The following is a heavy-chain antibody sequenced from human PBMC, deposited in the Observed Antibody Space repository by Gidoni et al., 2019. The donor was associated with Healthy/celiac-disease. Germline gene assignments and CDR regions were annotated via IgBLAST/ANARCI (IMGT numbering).Heavy chain of an antibody. V-gene: IGHV3-23*01. CDR3: AKDLSSGWVMDV. D-gene: IGHD6-19*01. Sequence: EVQLLESGGGLVQPGGSLGLSCAASGFTFSSYAMSWVRQAPGKGLEWVSAISGSGGSTYYADSVKGRFTISRDNSKNTLYLQMNSLRAEDTAVYYCAKDLSSGWVMDVWGQGTTVTVSS. CDR1: GFTFSSYA. CDR2: ISGSGGST. J-gene: IGHJ6*02.